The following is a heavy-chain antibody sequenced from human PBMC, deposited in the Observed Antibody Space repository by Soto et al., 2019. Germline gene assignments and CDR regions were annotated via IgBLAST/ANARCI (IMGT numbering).Heavy chain of an antibody. CDR3: ARDHRWELPRFDS. CDR2: ISAYNGNT. Sequence: QVQLVQSGGEVKKPGASVKVSCKASGYTFTSYGISWVRQDPGQGLEWMGWISAYNGNTAYSQKLQGRVTMTTDTSTSTAYMELRSLTSDDTAMEYCARDHRWELPRFDSWGQGTLVTVSS. J-gene: IGHJ4*02. CDR1: GYTFTSYG. D-gene: IGHD1-26*01. V-gene: IGHV1-18*01.